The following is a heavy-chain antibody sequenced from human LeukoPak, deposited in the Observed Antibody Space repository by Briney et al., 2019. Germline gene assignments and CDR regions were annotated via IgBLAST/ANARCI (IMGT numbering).Heavy chain of an antibody. D-gene: IGHD6-19*01. CDR2: IYRSGAT. J-gene: IGHJ4*02. Sequence: SETLSLTCTVSGDSMSGYYWSWIRQPAGKGLECIVRIYRSGATSYNPSLNGPVSMSVDTSKKHFTLKVNSVTAALTAVYYGARTTGMAVAGGYYFDYWGQGILVTVSS. CDR1: GDSMSGYY. V-gene: IGHV4-4*07. CDR3: ARTTGMAVAGGYYFDY.